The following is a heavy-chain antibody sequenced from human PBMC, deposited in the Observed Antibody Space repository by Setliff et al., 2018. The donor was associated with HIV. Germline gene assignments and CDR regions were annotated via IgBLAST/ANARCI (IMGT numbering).Heavy chain of an antibody. CDR3: AREAYDVLTPHAHIDY. CDR2: INWNGAIT. CDR1: GFTFDDFG. J-gene: IGHJ4*02. V-gene: IGHV3-20*04. D-gene: IGHD3-9*01. Sequence: LRLSCAASGFTFDDFGMTWARQRPGKGLEWVSGINWNGAITDYADSVKGRFTISRDNAKNSLHLQMNSLRAEDAAFYYCAREAYDVLTPHAHIDYWGQGVLVTVSS.